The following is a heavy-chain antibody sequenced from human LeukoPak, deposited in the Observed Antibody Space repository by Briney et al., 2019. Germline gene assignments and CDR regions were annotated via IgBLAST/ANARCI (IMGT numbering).Heavy chain of an antibody. CDR2: INTDSSDI. V-gene: IGHV3-21*05. D-gene: IGHD2-2*01. CDR3: ARDTFQPGLIDS. Sequence: GGYLRLSCAASGFTFSRYAMNRVPQAPGKGLQWVSYINTDSSDIHYADSVKGRFTISRDNARNTLYLQLSSLGAEDSAVYYCARDTFQPGLIDSWGQGTLVTVSS. J-gene: IGHJ4*02. CDR1: GFTFSRYA.